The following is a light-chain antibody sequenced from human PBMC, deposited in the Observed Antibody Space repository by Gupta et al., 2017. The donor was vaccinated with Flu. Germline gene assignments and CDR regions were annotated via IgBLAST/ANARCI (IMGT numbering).Light chain of an antibody. CDR1: PSIRSSY. V-gene: IGKV3-20*01. J-gene: IGKJ1*01. Sequence: GPLSLSPGERATRSCRASPSIRSSYLASYQQKPGQAPRLLLDGASSRATGILDRFSDSGSARAFTLTIIRLVPPDFAVYYCHKEGNSHGTFGQGTKVEIK. CDR3: HKEGNSHGT. CDR2: GAS.